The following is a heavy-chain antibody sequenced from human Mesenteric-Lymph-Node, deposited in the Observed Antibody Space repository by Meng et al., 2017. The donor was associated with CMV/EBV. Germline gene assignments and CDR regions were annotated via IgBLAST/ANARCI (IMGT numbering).Heavy chain of an antibody. V-gene: IGHV1-69*13. CDR3: AKNVPTENYNYYYGMDV. J-gene: IGHJ6*02. Sequence: SVKVSCKASGGTFNSHTFSWVRQAPGHGLEWMGGIIPIYGTGDYAQKFQGRVTITSDESTSTTYMELSSLTSEDTAVYYCAKNVPTENYNYYYGMDVWGQGTTVTVSS. D-gene: IGHD3-10*02. CDR2: IIPIYGTG. CDR1: GGTFNSHT.